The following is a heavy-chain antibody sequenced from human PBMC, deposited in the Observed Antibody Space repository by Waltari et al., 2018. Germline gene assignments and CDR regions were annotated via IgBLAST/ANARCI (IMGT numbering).Heavy chain of an antibody. D-gene: IGHD3-10*01. CDR2: IYSRGST. Sequence: QVQLQESGPGLVKPSETLSLTCTVSGGSISSHYWSWIRQPPGKGLEWIGYIYSRGSTNYNPSLKSRVTISVETSKNQFSLKLSSGTAADTAVYYCAREGGTMVQGAIDAFDIWGQGTMVTVSS. V-gene: IGHV4-59*11. CDR1: GGSISSHY. J-gene: IGHJ3*02. CDR3: AREGGTMVQGAIDAFDI.